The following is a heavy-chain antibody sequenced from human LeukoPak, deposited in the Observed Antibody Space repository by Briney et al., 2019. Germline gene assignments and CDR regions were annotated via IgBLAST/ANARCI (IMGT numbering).Heavy chain of an antibody. CDR2: ISWNSGSI. Sequence: GGSLRLSCAASGFTFGDYAMHWVRQAPGKGLEWVSGISWNSGSIGYADSVKGRFTISRDNAKNSLYLQMNGLRAEDTALYYCAKDMEYSSGGGYYYYGMDVWGQGTTVTVSS. V-gene: IGHV3-9*01. J-gene: IGHJ6*02. D-gene: IGHD6-19*01. CDR3: AKDMEYSSGGGYYYYGMDV. CDR1: GFTFGDYA.